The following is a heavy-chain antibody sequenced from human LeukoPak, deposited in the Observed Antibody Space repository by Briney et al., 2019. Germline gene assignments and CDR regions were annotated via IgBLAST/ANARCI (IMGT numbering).Heavy chain of an antibody. V-gene: IGHV1-2*02. J-gene: IGHJ5*02. CDR3: ARADRLHGGPYLIGP. D-gene: IGHD2-21*01. CDR2: INPNSGGT. Sequence: ASVKVSCKTSGYSFTDYYMHWVRQAPGQGLEWMGWINPNSGGTSSAQKFQGRVSMTRDTSITTVYMEVSWLTSDDAAIYYCARADRLHGGPYLIGPWGQGTLVTVSS. CDR1: GYSFTDYY.